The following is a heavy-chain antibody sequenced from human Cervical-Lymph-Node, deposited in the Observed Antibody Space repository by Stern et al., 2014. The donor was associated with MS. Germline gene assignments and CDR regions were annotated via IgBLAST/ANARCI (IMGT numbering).Heavy chain of an antibody. Sequence: VQLVESGPGLVKPSQTLSLTCAVTGGSISIAEYYWSWIRQSPGKGLEWIGYIHNSGTTYYNPSLKSRVTISVDTSKNQFSLKLRSVTAADTAVYYCSRDADGYSLVFGYWGRGTLVTVSS. CDR3: SRDADGYSLVFGY. CDR2: IHNSGTT. V-gene: IGHV4-30-4*01. J-gene: IGHJ4*02. CDR1: GGSISIAEYY. D-gene: IGHD5-24*01.